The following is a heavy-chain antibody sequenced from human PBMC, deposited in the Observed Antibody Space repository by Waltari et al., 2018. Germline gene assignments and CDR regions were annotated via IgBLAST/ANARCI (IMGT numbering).Heavy chain of an antibody. D-gene: IGHD3-10*01. CDR1: GCTFTNYG. CDR3: GRDFYTSGSHDY. CDR2: INQGGNKK. J-gene: IGHJ4*02. V-gene: IGHV3-7*01. Sequence: EVHLVESGGGLVQPGGSLRLSCTASGCTFTNYGMTWVRQAPGKGLEWVANINQGGNKKYYVDSVKGRFTISRDNAENSLYLQMNSLRAEDTAVYYCGRDFYTSGSHDYWGQGTLVTVSS.